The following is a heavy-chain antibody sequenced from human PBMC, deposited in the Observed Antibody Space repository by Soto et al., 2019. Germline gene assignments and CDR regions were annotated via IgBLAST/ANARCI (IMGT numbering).Heavy chain of an antibody. V-gene: IGHV4-34*02. CDR2: IYHSGGT. J-gene: IGHJ4*01. Sequence: QVQLQQWGAGLLKPSETLSLTCAVSGGSLSNYYWSWIRQPPGKGLEWIGEIYHSGGTNYNPSLKSRVTISVDTPKNQFSLKLGSVTAADTAVYYWATSKIYFFQGGGSPHVALGCCGHGTLVAVSS. CDR3: ATSKIYFFQGGGSPHVALGC. D-gene: IGHD2-15*01. CDR1: GGSLSNYY.